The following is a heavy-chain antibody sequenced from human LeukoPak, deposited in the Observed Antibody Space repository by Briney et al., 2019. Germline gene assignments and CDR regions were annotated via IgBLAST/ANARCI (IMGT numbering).Heavy chain of an antibody. J-gene: IGHJ4*02. Sequence: SETLSLTCSVSGGSISSSRSYWGWIRQTPGKGLEWVGSIYYNGDTYYNPSFKSRVSMSVDTAKNQISLILTSVTAADTAVYYCARDGRFPPELLPRYFDYWGQGTLVTVSS. CDR2: IYYNGDT. CDR3: ARDGRFPPELLPRYFDY. CDR1: GGSISSSRSY. D-gene: IGHD1-26*01. V-gene: IGHV4-39*07.